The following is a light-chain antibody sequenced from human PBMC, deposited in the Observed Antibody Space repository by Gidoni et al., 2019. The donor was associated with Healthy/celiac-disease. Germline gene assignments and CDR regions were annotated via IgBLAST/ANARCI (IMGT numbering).Light chain of an antibody. V-gene: IGKV1-5*03. CDR3: QQYNSYSRT. J-gene: IGKJ1*01. CDR2: KAS. CDR1: QSISIW. Sequence: DIQMTQSPSTLSASVGDRVTINCRASQSISIWLAWYQQKPGKAPKLLIYKASSLESGVPSRFSGSGSGTEFTLTISSLQPDDFATYYCQQYNSYSRTFGQGTKVEIK.